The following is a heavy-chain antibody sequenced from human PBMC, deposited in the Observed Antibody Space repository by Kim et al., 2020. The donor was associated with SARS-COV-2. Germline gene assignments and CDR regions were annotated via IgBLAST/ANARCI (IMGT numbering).Heavy chain of an antibody. V-gene: IGHV3-30*18. D-gene: IGHD3-3*01. CDR1: GFIFSNYG. CDR3: AKDLLVSDYVLLSGVLTK. CDR2: ISYDGSQT. Sequence: GGSLRLSCAASGFIFSNYGMHWVRQAPGKGLEWVAAISYDGSQTYYADSVRGRFTISRDNSKNTLFLQMNSLRAEDTAVYYCAKDLLVSDYVLLSGVLTKWGQGILVTVSS. J-gene: IGHJ4*02.